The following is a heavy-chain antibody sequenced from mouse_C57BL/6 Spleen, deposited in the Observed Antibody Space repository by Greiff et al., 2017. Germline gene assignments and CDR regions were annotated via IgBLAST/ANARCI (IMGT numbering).Heavy chain of an antibody. Sequence: QVQLQQPGAELVKPGASVKLSCKASGYTFTSYWMHWVKQRPGRGLEWIGRIDPNSGGTKYNEKFKSKATLTVDKPSSTAYMRLSSLTSEDSAVYDCARGVPNWETAWFAYWGQGTLVTVSA. D-gene: IGHD4-1*01. J-gene: IGHJ3*01. V-gene: IGHV1-72*01. CDR2: IDPNSGGT. CDR3: ARGVPNWETAWFAY. CDR1: GYTFTSYW.